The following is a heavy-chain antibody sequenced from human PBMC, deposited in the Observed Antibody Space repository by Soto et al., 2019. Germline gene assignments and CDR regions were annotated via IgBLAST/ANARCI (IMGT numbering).Heavy chain of an antibody. D-gene: IGHD3-16*01. V-gene: IGHV1-18*01. CDR3: AMVDVYVTPSPQDV. CDR2: INTYNGNT. Sequence: QVQLVQSGAEVKNPGASVKVSCKASGYTFTRYGIGWARQAPGQGLEWMGWINTYNGNTNYAQNVQGRVTLTTDTSPSKAYMELRSLRSNDTAIYYCAMVDVYVTPSPQDVWGQGTTVIVSS. CDR1: GYTFTRYG. J-gene: IGHJ6*02.